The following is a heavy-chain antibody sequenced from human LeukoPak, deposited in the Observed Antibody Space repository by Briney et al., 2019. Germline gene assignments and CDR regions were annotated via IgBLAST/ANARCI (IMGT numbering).Heavy chain of an antibody. CDR3: AKVPRQSGWYPLSDS. CDR2: ISYDGNNK. V-gene: IGHV3-30*18. CDR1: GFTFSSYA. D-gene: IGHD6-13*01. J-gene: IGHJ5*01. Sequence: GGSLRLSCAASGFTFSSYAMHWVRQAPGKGLEWVAVISYDGNNKYYADSVKGRFTISRDNSRNTLYLQMNTLRAEDTAVYYCAKVPRQSGWYPLSDSWGQGALVTVSS.